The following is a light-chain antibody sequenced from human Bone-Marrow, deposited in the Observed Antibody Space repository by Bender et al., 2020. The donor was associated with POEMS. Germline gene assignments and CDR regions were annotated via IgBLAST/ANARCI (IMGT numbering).Light chain of an antibody. CDR1: NIGDKS. CDR3: QVWDTSNDPPV. J-gene: IGLJ2*01. Sequence: SYVLTQPHSVSVAPGKTARMTCGGNNIGDKSVHWYQQKPGQSPIMVIYYDSERHSGIPERFSGYTSGDTATLTIRRVEAGDEADYYCQVWDTSNDPPVFGGGTKLTVL. V-gene: IGLV3-21*04. CDR2: YDS.